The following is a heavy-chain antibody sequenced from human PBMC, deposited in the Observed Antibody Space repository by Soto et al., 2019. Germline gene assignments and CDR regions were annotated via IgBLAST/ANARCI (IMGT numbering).Heavy chain of an antibody. CDR2: IYWDDDK. D-gene: IGHD1-26*01. V-gene: IGHV2-5*02. CDR3: AHRDYSGSKGDAFDI. CDR1: GFSLSTSGVG. Sequence: QITLKESGPTLVKPTQTLTLTCTFSGFSLSTSGVGVGWIRQPPGKALEWLALIYWDDDKRYSPSLKSRLTIXXDXSXXQVVLTMTNMDPVDTATYYCAHRDYSGSKGDAFDIWGQGTMVTVSS. J-gene: IGHJ3*02.